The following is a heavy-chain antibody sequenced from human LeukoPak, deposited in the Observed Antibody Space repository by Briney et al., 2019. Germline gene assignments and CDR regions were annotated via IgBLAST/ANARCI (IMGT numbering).Heavy chain of an antibody. CDR1: GFTFCSYG. CDR3: ARGLYDFLSGLDAFDI. D-gene: IGHD3-3*01. Sequence: GGSLRLSCAASGFTFCSYGMHWVRQAPGKGLEWVAVIWYDGSNKYYADSVKGRFTISRDNSKNTLYLQMNSLRAEDTAVYYCARGLYDFLSGLDAFDIWGQGTMVTVSS. V-gene: IGHV3-33*01. J-gene: IGHJ3*02. CDR2: IWYDGSNK.